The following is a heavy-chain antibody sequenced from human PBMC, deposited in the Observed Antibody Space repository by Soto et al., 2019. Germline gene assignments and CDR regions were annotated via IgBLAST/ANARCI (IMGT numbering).Heavy chain of an antibody. J-gene: IGHJ5*02. V-gene: IGHV4-39*01. D-gene: IGHD4-17*01. CDR2: IYYSGST. CDR3: ARLETTGQNWFDP. CDR1: GGSISSSSYY. Sequence: SETLSLTCTVSGGSISSSSYYLGWIRQPPGKGLEWIGSIYYSGSTYYNPSLKSRVTISVETSKNKFSLKLSSVTAADTAVYYCARLETTGQNWFDPWDQGPLITVSS.